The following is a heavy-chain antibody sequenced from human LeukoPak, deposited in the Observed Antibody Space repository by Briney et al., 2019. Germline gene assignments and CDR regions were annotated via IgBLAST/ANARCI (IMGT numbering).Heavy chain of an antibody. Sequence: SETLSLTCTVSGGSISSHYWSWIRQPPGEGLEWIGYIFYSGSTKYNPSLKSRVTISVDTPKNQFSLNLSSVTAADTAVYYCARHPASYHYGMDVWGQGTTVTVSS. CDR1: GGSISSHY. CDR3: ARHPASYHYGMDV. V-gene: IGHV4-59*08. J-gene: IGHJ6*02. CDR2: IFYSGST.